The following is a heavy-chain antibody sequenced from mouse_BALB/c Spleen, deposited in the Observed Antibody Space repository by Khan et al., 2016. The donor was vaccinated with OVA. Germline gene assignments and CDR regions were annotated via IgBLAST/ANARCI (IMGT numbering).Heavy chain of an antibody. V-gene: IGHV3-6*02. CDR3: ARDDFGNGYFDY. J-gene: IGHJ2*01. Sequence: EVQLQESGPGLVKPSQSLSLTCSVTGYSITSGYNWNWIRQFPGNKLEWMGYISYDGSNNYNPSLKNRISITRDTSKNQFFLKLNSVTTEDTATYYCARDDFGNGYFDYWGQGTTLTVSS. CDR2: ISYDGSN. CDR1: GYSITSGYN. D-gene: IGHD1-1*01.